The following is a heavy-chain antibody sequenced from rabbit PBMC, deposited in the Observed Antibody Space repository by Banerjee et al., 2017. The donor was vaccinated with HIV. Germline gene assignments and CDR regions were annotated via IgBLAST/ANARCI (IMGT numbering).Heavy chain of an antibody. V-gene: IGHV1S40*01. CDR3: ARNDFSSAWGADL. D-gene: IGHD4-1*01. Sequence: QSLEESGGDLVKPGASLTLTCTASGFSFSSSYYMCWVRQAPGKGLEWIGCIYTGSSGSTYYASWAKGRFTITKPSSTTVTLQMTGLTAADTATYFCARNDFSSAWGADLWGQGTLVTVS. CDR2: IYTGSSGST. J-gene: IGHJ3*01. CDR1: GFSFSSSYY.